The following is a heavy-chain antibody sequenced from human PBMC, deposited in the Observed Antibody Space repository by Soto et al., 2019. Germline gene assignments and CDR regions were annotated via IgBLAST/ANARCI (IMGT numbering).Heavy chain of an antibody. CDR2: INPNNGAT. D-gene: IGHD3-22*01. CDR1: GYIFTGNY. V-gene: IGHV1-2*02. CDR3: APHYPDSSGYFDH. J-gene: IGHJ4*02. Sequence: GXSVKVSCKASGYIFTGNYMHWVRQAPGQGLEYMGWINPNNGATNYAQNFQGRVTMTWDTSISTAYMEVRRLRSDDTAVYYCAPHYPDSSGYFDHWGQGTLVTVSS.